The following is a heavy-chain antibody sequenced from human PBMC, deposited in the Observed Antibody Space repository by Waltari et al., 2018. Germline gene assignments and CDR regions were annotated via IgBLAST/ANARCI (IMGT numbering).Heavy chain of an antibody. CDR3: ASCTGGNCYYYGFDV. J-gene: IGHJ6*02. D-gene: IGHD2-8*02. CDR1: GFTFSSSG. Sequence: QVQLVESGGGVVQPGRSLRLSCAASGFTFSSSGMHWVRQTPGRGLGWVAVISSDGSRKSYADSVKGRVSISRDNSKNSLSLEMNSLRPEDTAVYYCASCTGGNCYYYGFDVWGQGTTVTVSS. V-gene: IGHV3-30*03. CDR2: ISSDGSRK.